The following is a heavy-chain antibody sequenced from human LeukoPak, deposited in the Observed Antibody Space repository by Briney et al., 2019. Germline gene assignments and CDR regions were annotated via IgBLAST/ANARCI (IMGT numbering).Heavy chain of an antibody. V-gene: IGHV1-2*02. J-gene: IGHJ4*02. D-gene: IGHD2-21*02. CDR3: ARGSPIVVVTAISQPFDY. Sequence: ASVKVSCKASGYTFTGYYMHWVRQAPGQGLEWMGWINPNSGGTNYAQKFQGRVTMTRDTSISTAYMELSRLRSDDTAVYYCARGSPIVVVTAISQPFDYWGQGSLVTVSS. CDR2: INPNSGGT. CDR1: GYTFTGYY.